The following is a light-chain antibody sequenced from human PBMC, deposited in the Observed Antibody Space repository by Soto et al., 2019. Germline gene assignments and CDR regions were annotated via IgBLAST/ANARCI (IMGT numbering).Light chain of an antibody. Sequence: QSVLTQPPSASGTPGQRVTISCSGSSSNIGSNTVSWYQQLPGTAPKLLIYSNDQRPSGVPDRFSGSKSGTSASLAISGLQSEDETDYYCSSYTTTSTLRVFGGGTKVTVL. CDR1: SSNIGSNT. V-gene: IGLV1-44*01. CDR3: SSYTTTSTLRV. J-gene: IGLJ3*02. CDR2: SND.